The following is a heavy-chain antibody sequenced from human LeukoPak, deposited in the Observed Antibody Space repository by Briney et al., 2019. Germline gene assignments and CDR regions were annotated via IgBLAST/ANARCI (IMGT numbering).Heavy chain of an antibody. V-gene: IGHV1-2*02. CDR1: GYTSSAFY. Sequence: ASVKVSCKTSGYTSSAFYMHWVRQAPGQGPEWMGWINPDSGGSEYGQKFQGRVTFTSDTSSTTIYMEVRSLKSDDTAVYYCARDMTGGIWARATSFDHWGQGTLVTVSS. CDR2: INPDSGGS. D-gene: IGHD1-14*01. J-gene: IGHJ4*02. CDR3: ARDMTGGIWARATSFDH.